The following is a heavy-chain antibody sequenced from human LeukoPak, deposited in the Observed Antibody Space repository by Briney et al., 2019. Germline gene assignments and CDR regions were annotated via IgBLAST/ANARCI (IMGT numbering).Heavy chain of an antibody. CDR2: INYIGRP. D-gene: IGHD3-22*01. J-gene: IGHJ4*02. Sequence: SSDTLSLTCSLSGRPISSRYYYWRWIRQPPAEGLVRNGSINYIGRPYYSPSLKSRVTISVDTSKNQFSLRLSSVTATDTAVYYCARQIDTSGYYYGYWGQGTLVTVSS. V-gene: IGHV4-39*01. CDR1: GRPISSRYYY. CDR3: ARQIDTSGYYYGY.